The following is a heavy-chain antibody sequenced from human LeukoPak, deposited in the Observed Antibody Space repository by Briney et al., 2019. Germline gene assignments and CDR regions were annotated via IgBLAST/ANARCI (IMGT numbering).Heavy chain of an antibody. CDR3: ARGFYDSSGYYYYYYYMDV. D-gene: IGHD3-22*01. CDR1: GYTFTSYA. Sequence: ASVKVSCKASGYTFTSYAMNWVRQAPGQGLEWMGWMNPNSGNTGYAQKFQGRVTITRNTSISTAYMELSSLRSEDTAVYYCARGFYDSSGYYYYYYYMDVWGKGTTVTVSS. J-gene: IGHJ6*03. CDR2: MNPNSGNT. V-gene: IGHV1-8*03.